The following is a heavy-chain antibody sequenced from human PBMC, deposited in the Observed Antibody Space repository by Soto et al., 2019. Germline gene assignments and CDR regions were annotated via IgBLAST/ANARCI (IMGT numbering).Heavy chain of an antibody. D-gene: IGHD4-4*01. Sequence: EVQLVESGGGLVQPVGSLRLSCVASGFMFYTYAMNWVRQTPRKGLQWVSYISPGGDRIYYAESMKSRITISRDKDRNSLSLQMNILTDDDTAVYYCTKIDDSAGWGVDPWGQGTLVTFSS. CDR3: TKIDDSAGWGVDP. CDR1: GFMFYTYA. V-gene: IGHV3-48*03. CDR2: ISPGGDRI. J-gene: IGHJ5*02.